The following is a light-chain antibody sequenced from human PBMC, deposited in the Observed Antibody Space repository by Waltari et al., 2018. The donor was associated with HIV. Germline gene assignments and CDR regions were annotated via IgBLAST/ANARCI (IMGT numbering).Light chain of an antibody. CDR1: TGAVTSGHC. Sequence: QAVVTQEPSLTVSPGGPVTLPCASSTGAVTSGHCPYWFQRRPGQAPKTLLYDTSNRHSWTPARFSGSLLGDKAALTLTGAQFEDEADYFCLLSFNGVVVFGGGTSLTVL. J-gene: IGLJ2*01. CDR2: DTS. V-gene: IGLV7-46*01. CDR3: LLSFNGVVV.